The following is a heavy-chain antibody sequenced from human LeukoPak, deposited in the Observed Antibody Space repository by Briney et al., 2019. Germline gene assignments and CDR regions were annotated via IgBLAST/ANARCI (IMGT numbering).Heavy chain of an antibody. V-gene: IGHV3-7*01. CDR2: IKQDGSDK. CDR1: GFTFSSHY. CDR3: ARSPRRALFDY. J-gene: IGHJ4*02. Sequence: GGSLRLSGAASGFTFSSHYMSWVRQAPGKGLEWVANIKQDGSDKYYVDSVKGRFTISRDNAKNSLFLQMNSLRAEDTAVYYCARSPRRALFDYWGQGTLVTVSS.